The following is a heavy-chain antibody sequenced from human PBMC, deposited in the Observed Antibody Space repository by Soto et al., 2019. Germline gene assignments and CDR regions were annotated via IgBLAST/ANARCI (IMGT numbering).Heavy chain of an antibody. D-gene: IGHD4-4*01. V-gene: IGHV4-61*01. CDR2: IYYSGST. CDR3: ARTTTVTIGVFDY. Sequence: QVQLQESGPGLVKPSETLSLTCTVSGDSVSSGSYYWSWIRQPPGKGLEWIGYIYYSGSTNYNPSLKSRVTISVDTSKNRFSLKVRSVTAADTAVYYCARTTTVTIGVFDYWGQGTLVTVSS. CDR1: GDSVSSGSYY. J-gene: IGHJ4*02.